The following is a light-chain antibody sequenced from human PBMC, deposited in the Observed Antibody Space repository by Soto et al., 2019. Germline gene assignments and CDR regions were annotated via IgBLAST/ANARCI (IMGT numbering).Light chain of an antibody. CDR2: YDN. CDR1: NVERKS. Sequence: SYELTQPPSVSVAPGKTARVTCGGNNVERKSVHWYQQKPGQAPVLITYYDNDRPSGIPERFSGSNSGNTATLTISRVEAGDEADYYCQVWDDNSDHVVFGGGTKLTVL. V-gene: IGLV3-21*04. CDR3: QVWDDNSDHVV. J-gene: IGLJ2*01.